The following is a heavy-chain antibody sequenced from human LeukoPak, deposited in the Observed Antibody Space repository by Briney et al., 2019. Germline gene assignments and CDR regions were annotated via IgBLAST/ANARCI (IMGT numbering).Heavy chain of an antibody. CDR2: ISDSGGNT. Sequence: GGSLRLSCVGTGFTFSTYRMNWVRQAPGQGLEWVSVISDSGGNTYYADSVKGRFTISRDNSKNTLYLQMDSLRAEDTAVYYCAKQDIRSSAWYDWGQGTLVTVSS. J-gene: IGHJ4*02. V-gene: IGHV3-23*01. D-gene: IGHD6-19*01. CDR1: GFTFSTYR. CDR3: AKQDIRSSAWYD.